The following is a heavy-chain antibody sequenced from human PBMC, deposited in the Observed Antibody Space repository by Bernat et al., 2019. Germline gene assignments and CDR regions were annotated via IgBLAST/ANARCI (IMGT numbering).Heavy chain of an antibody. V-gene: IGHV3-7*03. CDR2: IKQDGSER. Sequence: EVQLVESGGGLVQPGGSLRLSCAASGFTLSSFWMTWVRQAPGRGLDWVANIKQDGSERNYVDSVKGRFTLSRDNAENSLYLQMNNLRAEDTAVYYCATQPAATSTDVWGRGTTVTVYS. CDR1: GFTLSSFW. D-gene: IGHD2-2*01. J-gene: IGHJ6*02. CDR3: ATQPAATSTDV.